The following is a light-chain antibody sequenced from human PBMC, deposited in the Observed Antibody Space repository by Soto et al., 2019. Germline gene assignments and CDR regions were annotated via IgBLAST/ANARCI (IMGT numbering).Light chain of an antibody. CDR3: AAWDDSLKEV. J-gene: IGLJ1*01. CDR1: SSNIGSGF. V-gene: IGLV1-47*02. Sequence: QSVLTQPPSASGTPGQRVTISCSGTSSNIGSGFVYWYQHLPGTAPKLLIATNNERPSGVPDRFSGSKSGTSASLAISGLRSEDEADYYCAAWDDSLKEVFGTGTKVTVL. CDR2: TNN.